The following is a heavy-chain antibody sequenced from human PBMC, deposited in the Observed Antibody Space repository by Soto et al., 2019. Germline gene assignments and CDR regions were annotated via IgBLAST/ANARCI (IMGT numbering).Heavy chain of an antibody. D-gene: IGHD5-12*01. Sequence: VQLVESGGGLVQPGGSLRLSCAASGFTFSDHYMDWVRQAPGKGLEWVGRTRNKANSYTTEYAASVKGRFTISRDDSKNSLYLQMNSLKTEDTAVYYCARASFYSGYDLDYWGQGTLVTVSS. CDR2: TRNKANSYTT. CDR3: ARASFYSGYDLDY. CDR1: GFTFSDHY. J-gene: IGHJ4*02. V-gene: IGHV3-72*01.